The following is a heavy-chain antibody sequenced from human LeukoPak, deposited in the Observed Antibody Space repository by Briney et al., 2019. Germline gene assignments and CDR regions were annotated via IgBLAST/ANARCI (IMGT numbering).Heavy chain of an antibody. D-gene: IGHD2-8*02. V-gene: IGHV6-1*01. CDR1: GDSVSSRSSS. J-gene: IGHJ4*02. CDR3: ARSTGWLNGH. CDR2: TYYRSRWYN. Sequence: SQTLSLTCAISGDSVSSRSSSWRWNRQSPSGCLEWLGRTYYRSRWYNDYAVSVKGRITINPDTSKNQFSLQLNSVTAEDTAVYYCARSTGWLNGHWGQGTLVTVSS.